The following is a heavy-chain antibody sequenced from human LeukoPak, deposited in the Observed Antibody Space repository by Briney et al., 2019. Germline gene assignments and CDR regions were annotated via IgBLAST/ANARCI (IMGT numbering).Heavy chain of an antibody. CDR2: ISSYSSSI. D-gene: IGHD3-3*01. CDR3: AREGDDFWSGYYPRFDY. V-gene: IGHV3-48*04. CDR1: GFSFSNYS. Sequence: GGSLRLSCAASGFSFSNYSMNWVRQAPGKGLEWVSYISSYSSSIYYADSVKGRFTISRDNAKNSLYLQMNSLRAEDTAVYYCAREGDDFWSGYYPRFDYWGQGTLVTVSS. J-gene: IGHJ4*02.